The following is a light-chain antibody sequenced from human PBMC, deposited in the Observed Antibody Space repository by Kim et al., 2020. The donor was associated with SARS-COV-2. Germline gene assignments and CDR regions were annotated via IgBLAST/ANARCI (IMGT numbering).Light chain of an antibody. CDR3: QAWDSSTVV. J-gene: IGLJ1*01. Sequence: SYELTQPPSVSVSPGQTASITCSGDKLGDKYACWYQQKPGQSPVPVIYQDSKRPSGIPERFSGSNSGNTATLTISGTQAMDEADYYCQAWDSSTVVFGTGTKVTVL. CDR2: QDS. CDR1: KLGDKY. V-gene: IGLV3-1*01.